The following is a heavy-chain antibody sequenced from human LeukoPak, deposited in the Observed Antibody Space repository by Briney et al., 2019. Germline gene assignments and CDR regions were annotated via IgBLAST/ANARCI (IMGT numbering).Heavy chain of an antibody. Sequence: GGSLRLSCAASGFAFGSHGMVWGRQAPGKGLEWVAVIWFDGSKEYYIDSVKGRFTVSRDNSRSTLYLQMNSLRGEDTAVYYCARLTATYFDTWGQGTLVTVSS. CDR2: IWFDGSKE. V-gene: IGHV3-33*01. J-gene: IGHJ4*02. CDR1: GFAFGSHG. CDR3: ARLTATYFDT. D-gene: IGHD2-21*02.